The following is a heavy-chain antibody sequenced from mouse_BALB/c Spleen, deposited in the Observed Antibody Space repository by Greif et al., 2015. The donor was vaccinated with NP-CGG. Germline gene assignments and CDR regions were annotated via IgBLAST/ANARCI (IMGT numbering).Heavy chain of an antibody. Sequence: VQLQQSGAELVKPGASVKLSCKASGYTFTSYYMYWVKQRPGQGLEWIGEINPSNGGTNFNEKFKSKATLTVDKSSSTACMQLSSLASEDSAVYYCTRSGYGIYFDYWGQGTTLTVSS. CDR1: GYTFTSYY. J-gene: IGHJ2*01. CDR2: INPSNGGT. V-gene: IGHV1S81*02. CDR3: TRSGYGIYFDY. D-gene: IGHD2-10*02.